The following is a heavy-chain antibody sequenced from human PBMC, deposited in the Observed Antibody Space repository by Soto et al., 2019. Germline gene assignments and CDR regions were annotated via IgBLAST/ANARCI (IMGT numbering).Heavy chain of an antibody. CDR1: GGSFSGSY. V-gene: IGHV4-34*01. CDR2: INDSGST. J-gene: IGHJ4*02. Sequence: QVQLQQWGAGLLKPSETLSLTCGVYGGSFSGSYWSWIRQPPGKGLEWIGEINDSGSTNYNPSLQSRVTISVDTSKNQFSLNLRSVTAADTAVYYCASGRGTENYWGQGTLVTVSS. CDR3: ASGRGTENY. D-gene: IGHD3-10*01.